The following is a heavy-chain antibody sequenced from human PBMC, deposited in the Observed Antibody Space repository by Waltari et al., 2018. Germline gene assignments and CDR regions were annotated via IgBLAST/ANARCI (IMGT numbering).Heavy chain of an antibody. V-gene: IGHV1-69-2*01. J-gene: IGHJ5*02. D-gene: IGHD3-3*01. CDR1: GYTFTDYY. CDR3: AAAPWRLLEWVNWFDP. CDR2: GEREDGGT. Sequence: EVQLVQSGAEVKKPGATVKISCKASGYTFTDYYMHWVQQAPGKGLEWMGLGEREDGGTREGERCQGGVTVAAGTATGTAYRERTSLRSEETAGYDCAAAPWRLLEWVNWFDPWGQGSRVTVSS.